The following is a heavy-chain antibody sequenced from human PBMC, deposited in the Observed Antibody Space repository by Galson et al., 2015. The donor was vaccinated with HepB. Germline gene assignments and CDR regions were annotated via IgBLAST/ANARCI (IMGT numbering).Heavy chain of an antibody. V-gene: IGHV3-23*01. CDR1: GFTFRTYA. CDR3: ARETGRGVSDY. Sequence: SLRLSCATSGFTFRTYAITWVRQAPGKRPEWVSRINGRGDITHYGGSVKGRFTISRDGSKNLVFLQLDNLRVDDTAVYYCARETGRGVSDYWGRGTLVTVSS. CDR2: INGRGDIT. D-gene: IGHD3-10*01. J-gene: IGHJ4*02.